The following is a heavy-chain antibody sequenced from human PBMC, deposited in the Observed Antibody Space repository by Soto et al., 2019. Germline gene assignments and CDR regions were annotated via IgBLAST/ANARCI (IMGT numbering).Heavy chain of an antibody. CDR3: ATGYCSNTSCSYYYYYYMDV. V-gene: IGHV1-69*02. J-gene: IGHJ6*03. CDR2: IIPILGIA. CDR1: GGTFSSYT. D-gene: IGHD2-2*01. Sequence: ASVKVSCKASGGTFSSYTISWVRQAPGQGLEWMGRIIPILGIANYAQKFQGRVTITADKSTSTAYMELSSLRSEDTAVYYCATGYCSNTSCSYYYYYYMDVWGKGTTVTVSS.